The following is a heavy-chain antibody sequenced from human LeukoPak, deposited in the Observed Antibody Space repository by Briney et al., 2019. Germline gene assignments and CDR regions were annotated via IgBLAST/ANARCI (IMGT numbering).Heavy chain of an antibody. CDR3: AKDGRYYGSGSYIDY. V-gene: IGHV3-9*01. J-gene: IGHJ4*02. CDR2: ISWNSGSI. Sequence: PGRSLRLSCAASGFTFDDYAMHWVRQAPGKGLEWVSGISWNSGSIGYADSVKGRFTISRDNAKNSLYLQMNSLRAEDTALYYCAKDGRYYGSGSYIDYWGRGTLVTVSS. D-gene: IGHD3-10*01. CDR1: GFTFDDYA.